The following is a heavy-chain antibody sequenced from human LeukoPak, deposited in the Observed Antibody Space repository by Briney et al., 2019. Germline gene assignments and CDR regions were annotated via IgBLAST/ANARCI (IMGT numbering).Heavy chain of an antibody. CDR1: GFTFSSYA. J-gene: IGHJ4*02. CDR3: AKGADDFWSGYYWVYFDY. D-gene: IGHD3-3*01. CDR2: TNDGGGNK. V-gene: IGHV3-23*01. Sequence: GGSLRLSCAASGFTFSSYAMSWVRQAPGKGLEWVSATNDGGGNKYYADSVKGRFTISRDNSKNTLYLQMNSLRAEDTAVYYCAKGADDFWSGYYWVYFDYWGQGTLVTVSS.